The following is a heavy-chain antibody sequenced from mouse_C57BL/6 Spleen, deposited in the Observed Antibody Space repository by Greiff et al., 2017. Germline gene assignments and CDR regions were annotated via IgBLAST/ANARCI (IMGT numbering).Heavy chain of an antibody. CDR3: AKAGYYFDY. CDR2: INPNNGGT. V-gene: IGHV1-22*01. J-gene: IGHJ2*01. CDR1: GYTFTDYN. Sequence: EVKLVESGPELVKPGASVKMSCKASGYTFTDYNMHWVKQSHGKSLEWIGYINPNNGGTSYNQKFKGKATLTVNKDSSTAYMELRSLTSEDSAVYYCAKAGYYFDYGGQGTTLTVSS.